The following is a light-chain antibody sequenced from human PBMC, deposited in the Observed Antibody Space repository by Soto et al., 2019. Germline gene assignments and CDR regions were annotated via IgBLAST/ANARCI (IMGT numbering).Light chain of an antibody. CDR1: QSVSSNY. CDR2: GAS. Sequence: ILMTQSPCTLSLSPGERATLSCRAAQSVSSNYLAWYQQKAGQAPRLLIYGASSRATGIPDRFSGSGSGTDFTLTISRLEPEDFAVYYCQQYGRSPLTFGQGTRLEIK. CDR3: QQYGRSPLT. J-gene: IGKJ5*01. V-gene: IGKV3-20*01.